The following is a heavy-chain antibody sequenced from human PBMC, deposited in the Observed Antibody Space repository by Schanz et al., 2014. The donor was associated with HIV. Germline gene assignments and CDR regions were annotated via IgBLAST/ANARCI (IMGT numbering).Heavy chain of an antibody. CDR1: AFNFDSYG. CDR3: AKPEYDSRGNSQSHFDY. D-gene: IGHD3-22*01. Sequence: EVQVVESGGGVVQPGRSLRLSCVASAFNFDSYGMHWVRQAPGKGLEWVSSISESGGRTYYADSVNGRFTISRDNSKNTLYLQMTTLRIDDTAVYYCAKPEYDSRGNSQSHFDYWGQGTLVTVSS. CDR2: ISESGGRT. J-gene: IGHJ4*02. V-gene: IGHV3-23*04.